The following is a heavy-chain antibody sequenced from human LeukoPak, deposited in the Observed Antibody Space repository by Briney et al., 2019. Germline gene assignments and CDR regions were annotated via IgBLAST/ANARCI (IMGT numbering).Heavy chain of an antibody. Sequence: SETLSLTCAVYGGSFSGYYWSWIRQPPGKGLEWIGEINHSGSTNYNPSLKSRVTISVDTSKNQFFLKLSSVTAADTAVYYCARGAYCSSTSCYDYFDYWGQGTLVTVSS. J-gene: IGHJ4*02. CDR3: ARGAYCSSTSCYDYFDY. V-gene: IGHV4-34*01. CDR1: GGSFSGYY. D-gene: IGHD2-2*01. CDR2: INHSGST.